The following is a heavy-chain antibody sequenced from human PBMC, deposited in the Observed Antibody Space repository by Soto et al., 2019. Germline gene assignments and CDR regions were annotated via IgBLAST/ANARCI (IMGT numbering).Heavy chain of an antibody. CDR2: IIPIFGTA. D-gene: IGHD2-8*01. Sequence: GASVKVSCKASGGTFSSYAISWVRQAPGQGLEWMGGIIPIFGTANYAQKFQGRVTITADESTSTAYMELSGLRSEDTAVYYCARIGGGDARTSDYWGQGTLVTVSS. J-gene: IGHJ4*02. CDR3: ARIGGGDARTSDY. V-gene: IGHV1-69*13. CDR1: GGTFSSYA.